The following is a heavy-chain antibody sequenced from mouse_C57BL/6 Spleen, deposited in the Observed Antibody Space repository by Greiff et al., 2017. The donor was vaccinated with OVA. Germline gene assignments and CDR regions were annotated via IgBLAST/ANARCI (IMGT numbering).Heavy chain of an antibody. J-gene: IGHJ4*01. D-gene: IGHD1-3*01. V-gene: IGHV10-1*01. CDR1: GFSFNTYA. CDR3: VRHRRSDDAMDY. Sequence: GGGLVQPKGSLKLSCAASGFSFNTYAMNWVRQAPGKGLEWVARIRSKSNNYATYYADSVKDRFTISRDDAESMLYLQMNNLKTEDTAKYDCVRHRRSDDAMDYWGQGTSVTVSS. CDR2: IRSKSNNYAT.